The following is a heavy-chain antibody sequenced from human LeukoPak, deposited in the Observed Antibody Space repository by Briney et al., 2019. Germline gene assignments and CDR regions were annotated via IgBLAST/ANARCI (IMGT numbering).Heavy chain of an antibody. J-gene: IGHJ6*03. V-gene: IGHV4-59*01. CDR3: ARIRPPDYYYYYYMDV. CDR1: GGSISSYY. Sequence: PSETLSLTCTVSGGSISSYYWSWIRQPPGKGLEWIGYIYYSGSTNYNPSLKSRVTISVDTSKNQFSLKLSSVTAADTAAYYCARIRPPDYYYYYYMDVWGKGTTVTVSS. CDR2: IYYSGST.